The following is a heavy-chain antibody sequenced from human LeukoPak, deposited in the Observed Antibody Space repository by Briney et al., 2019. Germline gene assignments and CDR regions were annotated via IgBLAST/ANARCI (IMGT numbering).Heavy chain of an antibody. CDR3: ARGPPYCSGGSCYRDSFDY. J-gene: IGHJ4*02. D-gene: IGHD2-15*01. Sequence: PGGSLRLSCAASGFTFSSYEMNWIRQAPGKGLEWVSYTSSSGSTKYYADSVKGRFTISRDNSKNTLYLQMNSLRAEDTAVYYCARGPPYCSGGSCYRDSFDYWGQGTLVTVSS. CDR1: GFTFSSYE. CDR2: TSSSGSTK. V-gene: IGHV3-48*03.